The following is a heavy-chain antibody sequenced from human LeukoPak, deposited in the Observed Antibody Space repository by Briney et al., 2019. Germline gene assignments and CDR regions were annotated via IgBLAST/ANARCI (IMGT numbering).Heavy chain of an antibody. CDR1: GYTFTGDY. CDR3: TRPLAGDGTAAAQFAS. CDR2: INPNNSGT. D-gene: IGHD6-13*01. Sequence: ASVTVSCKASGYTFTGDYIYWVRQAPGQGLEWMGWINPNNSGTKYAQKFQGRVTMTRDTSISTAYMELRRLTSDDTAVYYCTRPLAGDGTAAAQFASWGQGTLVTVSS. V-gene: IGHV1-2*02. J-gene: IGHJ4*02.